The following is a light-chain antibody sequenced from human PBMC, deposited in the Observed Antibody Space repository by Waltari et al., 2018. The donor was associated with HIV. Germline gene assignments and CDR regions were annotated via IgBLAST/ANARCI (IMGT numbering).Light chain of an antibody. CDR2: TAS. J-gene: IGKJ1*01. CDR3: QQYGDALWT. V-gene: IGKV3-20*01. Sequence: EIVLTQSPCTLSLSPGERATLSCRASQSVGNNFFVWYQHKYGQPPKLLIDTASSRATGIPDRFSGSGSGTDFTLNISRLEPEDSAVYYCQQYGDALWTFGQGTKMEIK. CDR1: QSVGNNF.